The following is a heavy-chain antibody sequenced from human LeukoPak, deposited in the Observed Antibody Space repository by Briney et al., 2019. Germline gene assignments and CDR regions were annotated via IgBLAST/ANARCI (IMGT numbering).Heavy chain of an antibody. CDR1: GFTFSIYA. V-gene: IGHV3-23*01. CDR2: ISGSDEST. Sequence: GGSLTLSCAASGFTFSIYALSWVRQPPGKGLEWVATISGSDESTYYADSVRGRFSISRDNSKNTLYLQMNSLKTEDTAVYYCTPTAMYYYDSSGYLNWFDPWGQGTLVTVSS. CDR3: TPTAMYYYDSSGYLNWFDP. J-gene: IGHJ5*02. D-gene: IGHD3-22*01.